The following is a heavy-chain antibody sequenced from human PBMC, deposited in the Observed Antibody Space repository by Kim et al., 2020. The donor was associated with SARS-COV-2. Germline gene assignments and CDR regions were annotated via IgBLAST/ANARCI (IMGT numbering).Heavy chain of an antibody. CDR1: GESFNGYF. CDR2: INHSGST. V-gene: IGHV4-34*01. Sequence: SETLSLTCAVYGESFNGYFGSWIRQPPGKGLEWIGEINHSGSTNYNPSLKSRLTMSVDTSKNQFSLKLSSVNAADTAVYFCATWGGGPPGPTSIDRIRAALYYFDSWGQGTLVTVSS. D-gene: IGHD1-26*01. J-gene: IGHJ4*02. CDR3: ATWGGGPPGPTSIDRIRAALYYFDS.